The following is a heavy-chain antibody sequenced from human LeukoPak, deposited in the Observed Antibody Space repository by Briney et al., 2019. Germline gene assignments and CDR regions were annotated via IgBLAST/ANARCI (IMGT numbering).Heavy chain of an antibody. CDR1: GYTFSAYY. V-gene: IGHV1-2*02. J-gene: IGHJ4*02. D-gene: IGHD5-12*01. CDR3: ASSNIVATWGIDY. CDR2: ITPNSGGT. Sequence: AASVKVSCKASGYTFSAYYMHWVRQAPGQGSEWMGWITPNSGGTNYAKKFQGRVTMTRDTSINTAYMDLSSLRSDDTAMYYCASSNIVATWGIDYWGQGTLVTVSS.